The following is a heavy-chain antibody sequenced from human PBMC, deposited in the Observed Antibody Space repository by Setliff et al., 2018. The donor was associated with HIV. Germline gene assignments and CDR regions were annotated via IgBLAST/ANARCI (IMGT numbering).Heavy chain of an antibody. CDR1: GYTFTSSG. CDR2: IGTYNGDT. D-gene: IGHD3-10*01. Sequence: ASVKVSCKASGYTFTSSGITWVRQAPGQGLEWMGWIGTYNGDTNYAQKFQGRVTMTTDTSTSTAYMELRGLISDDTAVYYCAREGLWFGDRGYYMDVWGTGTAVTVS. J-gene: IGHJ6*03. V-gene: IGHV1-18*01. CDR3: AREGLWFGDRGYYMDV.